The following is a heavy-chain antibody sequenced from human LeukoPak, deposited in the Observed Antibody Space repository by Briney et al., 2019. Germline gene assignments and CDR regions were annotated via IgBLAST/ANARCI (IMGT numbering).Heavy chain of an antibody. CDR1: GFTFSNYP. V-gene: IGHV3-30*04. CDR2: ISSDGNEK. CDR3: AREGSSGFYPY. D-gene: IGHD3-22*01. Sequence: GGSLRLSCAASGFTFSNYPPHWVRQAPGKGLEWVAVISSDGNEKHYADPMKGRFTISRDNSKNTLYLQMNSLRAEDTAVYYCAREGSSGFYPYWGQGILVTVSS. J-gene: IGHJ4*02.